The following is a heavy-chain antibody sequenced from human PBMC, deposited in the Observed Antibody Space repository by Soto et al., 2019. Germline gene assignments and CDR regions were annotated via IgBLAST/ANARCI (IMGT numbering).Heavy chain of an antibody. J-gene: IGHJ6*02. V-gene: IGHV3-23*01. D-gene: IGHD3-10*01. CDR1: GFTFSSFA. CDR2: ISDSSGST. CDR3: AKDSITFFYGVDV. Sequence: PGGSLRLSCAASGFTFSSFAMNWVRQAPGKGLEWVSSISDSSGSTYYADSVKGRFTISRDNSKKTLYLQMNSLRAEDTAVYYCAKDSITFFYGVDVWGQGTTVTVSS.